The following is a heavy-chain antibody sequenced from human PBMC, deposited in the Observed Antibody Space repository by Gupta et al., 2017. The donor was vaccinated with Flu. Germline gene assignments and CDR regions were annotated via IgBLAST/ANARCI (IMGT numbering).Heavy chain of an antibody. Sequence: GQGLEWMGWINPNSGGTNYAQKFQGRVTMTRDTSISTAYMELSRLRSDDTAVYYCARDTDYYDSSGYYYFDYWGQGTLVTVSS. CDR3: ARDTDYYDSSGYYYFDY. J-gene: IGHJ4*02. V-gene: IGHV1-2*02. CDR2: INPNSGGT. D-gene: IGHD3-22*01.